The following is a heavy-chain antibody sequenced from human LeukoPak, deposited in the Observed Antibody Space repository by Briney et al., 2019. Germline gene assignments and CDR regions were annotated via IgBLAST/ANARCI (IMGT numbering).Heavy chain of an antibody. D-gene: IGHD1-7*01. CDR3: ARVNHWNYHFDC. J-gene: IGHJ4*02. V-gene: IGHV3-72*01. CDR2: TRNKANSYTT. Sequence: GGSLRLSCAASGFTFSDHYMDWVRQAPGKGLEWVGRTRNKANSYTTEYAASVKGRFTISRDDSKNSLYLQMNSLKTEYTAEYFCARVNHWNYHFDCWGQGTLVTASS. CDR1: GFTFSDHY.